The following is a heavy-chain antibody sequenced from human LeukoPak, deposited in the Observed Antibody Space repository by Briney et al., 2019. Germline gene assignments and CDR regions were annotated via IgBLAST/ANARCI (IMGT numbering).Heavy chain of an antibody. Sequence: GASVKVSCKASGGTFSSYAISWVRKAPGQGLGWMGGIIPIFGTANYAQKFQGRVTITADESTSTAYMELSSLRSEDTAVYYCARGQGVNSGYEDFDYWGQGTLVTVSS. J-gene: IGHJ4*02. D-gene: IGHD5-12*01. CDR2: IIPIFGTA. V-gene: IGHV1-69*13. CDR3: ARGQGVNSGYEDFDY. CDR1: GGTFSSYA.